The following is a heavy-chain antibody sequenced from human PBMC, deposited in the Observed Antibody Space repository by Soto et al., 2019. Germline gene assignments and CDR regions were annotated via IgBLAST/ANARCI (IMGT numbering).Heavy chain of an antibody. CDR2: IDYSGNT. D-gene: IGHD2-15*01. V-gene: IGHV4-31*03. J-gene: IGHJ5*02. CDR3: ASGDLGYCSGGSCWGWFDP. CDR1: GGSISSGGYY. Sequence: QVQLQESGPGLVKPSQTLSLTCTVSGGSISSGGYYWSWIRQHPGKGLEWIGYIDYSGNTFYNPSFKSRVSMSVDTSKNQFSLRLTSVTAADTAVYYCASGDLGYCSGGSCWGWFDPWGQGTLVTVSS.